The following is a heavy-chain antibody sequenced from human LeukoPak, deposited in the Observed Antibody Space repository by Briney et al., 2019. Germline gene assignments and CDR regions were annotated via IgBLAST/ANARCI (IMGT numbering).Heavy chain of an antibody. J-gene: IGHJ4*02. Sequence: GWSLRLSCAGSGVSFGGYGMHWFRQTPGKGLEWVAVIAYDGSRAFYADSVKGRFTISRDNSKNTMSVQMDDLRAEDTAVYYWTRYNNDHFDYWGQGTLVTVSP. CDR1: GVSFGGYG. D-gene: IGHD1-14*01. V-gene: IGHV3-33*01. CDR3: TRYNNDHFDY. CDR2: IAYDGSRA.